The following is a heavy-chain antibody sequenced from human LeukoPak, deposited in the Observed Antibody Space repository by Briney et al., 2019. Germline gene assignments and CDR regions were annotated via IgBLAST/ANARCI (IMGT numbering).Heavy chain of an antibody. Sequence: ASVKVSCKASGYTFTSYGISWVRQAPGQGLEWMGWISAYNGNTNYAQKLQGRVTMTTDTSTSTAYMELRSLRSDDTAVYYCARVPTPGNWVGYPYFDYWGQGTLVTVS. CDR1: GYTFTSYG. D-gene: IGHD3-10*01. J-gene: IGHJ4*02. V-gene: IGHV1-18*01. CDR2: ISAYNGNT. CDR3: ARVPTPGNWVGYPYFDY.